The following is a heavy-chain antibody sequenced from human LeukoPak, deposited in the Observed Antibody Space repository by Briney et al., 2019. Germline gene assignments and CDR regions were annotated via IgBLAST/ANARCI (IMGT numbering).Heavy chain of an antibody. V-gene: IGHV4-59*08. CDR2: ISYTGIT. J-gene: IGHJ3*02. CDR1: GVSVTSYS. D-gene: IGHD5-12*01. Sequence: SETLSLTCTVSGVSVTSYSWSWIRQPPGKGLEWIGYISYTGITNYNPSLKGRVTISVDTTKNQFSLKLTSVTAADTAVYYCARHGGETLVATILHAFDIWGQGTMVTVSS. CDR3: ARHGGETLVATILHAFDI.